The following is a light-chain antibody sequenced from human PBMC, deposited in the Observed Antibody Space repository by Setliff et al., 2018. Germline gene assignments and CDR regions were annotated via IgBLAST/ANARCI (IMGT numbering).Light chain of an antibody. J-gene: IGLJ1*01. CDR3: SSYTSSSTYV. CDR1: SSDVGSYNR. CDR2: EVS. Sequence: QSVLTQPPSVSGSPGRSVTISCTGTSSDVGSYNRASWYQQPPGTAPKLMIYEVSNRPSGVPDRFSGSKSGNTASLTISGLQAEDEADYYCSSYTSSSTYVFGTGTKVTVL. V-gene: IGLV2-18*02.